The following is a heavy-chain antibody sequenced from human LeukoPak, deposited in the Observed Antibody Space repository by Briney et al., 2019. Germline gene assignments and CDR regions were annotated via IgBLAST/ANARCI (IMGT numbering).Heavy chain of an antibody. Sequence: PSETLSLTCTVSGSSLSSYYWSWIRQPPGKGLEWIAYIYYTGSTNYNPSLKSRVTISIDASKNQFSLKLSSVTAADTAVYYCARDHPDAFDIWGQGTMVTVSS. CDR3: ARDHPDAFDI. CDR2: IYYTGST. V-gene: IGHV4-59*12. CDR1: GSSLSSYY. J-gene: IGHJ3*02.